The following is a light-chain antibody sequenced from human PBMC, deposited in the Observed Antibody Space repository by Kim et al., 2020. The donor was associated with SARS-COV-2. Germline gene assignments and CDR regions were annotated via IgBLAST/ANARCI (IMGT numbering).Light chain of an antibody. V-gene: IGLV2-14*03. CDR2: DVN. CDR3: SSFTTSNTLV. J-gene: IGLJ3*02. CDR1: SSDVGAYNY. Sequence: GQSITISCTGTSSDVGAYNYVSWYQQHPGKVPKLMIYDVNNRPSGVSDRFSGSKSGNTASLTISGLQAEDEADYYCSSFTTSNTLVFGGGTQLT.